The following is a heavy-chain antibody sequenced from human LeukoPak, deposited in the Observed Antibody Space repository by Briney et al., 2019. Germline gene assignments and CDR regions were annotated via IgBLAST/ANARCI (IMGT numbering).Heavy chain of an antibody. J-gene: IGHJ4*02. CDR2: IKQDGSEK. CDR3: ARGTAGYSNSWTTPFDY. V-gene: IGHV3-7*01. D-gene: IGHD6-13*01. CDR1: GFTFSSHG. Sequence: GGSLRLSCAASGFTFSSHGMHWVRQAPGKGLEWVANIKQDGSEKYYVDSVKGRFTISRDNAKNSLYLQMNSLRAEDTAVYYCARGTAGYSNSWTTPFDYWGQGTLVTDSS.